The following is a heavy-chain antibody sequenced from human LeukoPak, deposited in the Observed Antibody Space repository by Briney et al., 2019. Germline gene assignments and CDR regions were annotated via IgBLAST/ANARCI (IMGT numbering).Heavy chain of an antibody. CDR3: ASMSGYRDY. D-gene: IGHD3-3*01. V-gene: IGHV4-30-2*03. J-gene: IGHJ4*02. CDR2: IYYSGST. CDR1: GGSISSGSYY. Sequence: KASQTLSLTCTVSGGSISSGSYYWSWIRQPAGKGLEWIGSIYYSGSTYYNPSLKSRVTISVDTSKNQFSLKLSSVTAADTAVYYCASMSGYRDYWGQGTLVTVSS.